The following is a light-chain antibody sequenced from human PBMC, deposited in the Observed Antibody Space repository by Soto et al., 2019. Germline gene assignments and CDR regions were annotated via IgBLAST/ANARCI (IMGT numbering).Light chain of an antibody. CDR1: QSVSSSY. CDR2: GAS. Sequence: EIVLTQSPCTLSLSPGERATLSCRASQSVSSSYFAWYQQKPGHAPRLLIYGASSRATGIPDRFSGSGSGTDFTLTISRLEPEDFAVYYCQQYGSSLFTFGPGTKVDIK. CDR3: QQYGSSLFT. V-gene: IGKV3-20*01. J-gene: IGKJ3*01.